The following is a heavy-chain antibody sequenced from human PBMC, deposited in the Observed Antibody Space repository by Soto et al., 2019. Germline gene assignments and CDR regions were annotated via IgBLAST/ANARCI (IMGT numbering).Heavy chain of an antibody. CDR1: GGSLSSGDYY. J-gene: IGHJ4*02. CDR2: IYYSGST. V-gene: IGHV4-30-4*01. CDR3: ARWKDGYTFFDY. D-gene: IGHD5-12*01. Sequence: SETLSLTCTVSGGSLSSGDYYWSWIRQPPGKGLEWIGYIYYSGSTYYNPSLRSRVTISVDTSKKQFSLKLSSVTAADTAVYYCARWKDGYTFFDYWGQGTLVTVSS.